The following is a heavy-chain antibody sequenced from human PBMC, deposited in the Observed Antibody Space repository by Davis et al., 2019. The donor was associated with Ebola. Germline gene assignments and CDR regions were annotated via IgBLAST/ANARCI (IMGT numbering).Heavy chain of an antibody. CDR3: ARDNDPYGGRYKYRPPNAFDL. Sequence: PSETLSLTCTVSGASISSGGYYWNWIRQTPGKGLEWFGHIHYSGNTYYNPSLKGRLTMSVDKSSNQFSLRLTSVTAADTAIYFCARDNDPYGGRYKYRPPNAFDLWGQGTKVAVSS. V-gene: IGHV4-39*07. CDR1: GASISSGGYY. J-gene: IGHJ3*01. CDR2: IHYSGNT. D-gene: IGHD1-26*01.